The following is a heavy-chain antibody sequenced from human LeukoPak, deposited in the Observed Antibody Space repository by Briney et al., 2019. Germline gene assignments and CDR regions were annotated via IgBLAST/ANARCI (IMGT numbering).Heavy chain of an antibody. J-gene: IGHJ4*02. Sequence: GASVRVSCKASGYTFTGYYIHWVRQAPGQGLEWVGWMNPNNGGTDYAQKFQGRVTITRDTSASTAYVELSSLRSEDTAVYYCARVRGGGSGKLDYWGQGTLVTVSS. CDR3: ARVRGGGSGKLDY. CDR1: GYTFTGYY. CDR2: MNPNNGGT. V-gene: IGHV1-2*02. D-gene: IGHD3-10*01.